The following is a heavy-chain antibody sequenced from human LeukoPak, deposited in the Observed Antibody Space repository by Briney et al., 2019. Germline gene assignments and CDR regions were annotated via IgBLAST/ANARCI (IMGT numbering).Heavy chain of an antibody. V-gene: IGHV3-21*01. CDR1: GFTFDNYA. CDR2: ISSSSSYI. Sequence: PGGSLRLSCEASGFTFDNYAMSWVRQAPGKGLEWVSSISSSSSYIYYADSVKGRFTISRDDAKNSLYLQMNSLRAEDTAVYYCARDRYRSAAMGSYYYYYGMDVWGQGTTVTVSS. J-gene: IGHJ6*02. CDR3: ARDRYRSAAMGSYYYYYGMDV. D-gene: IGHD2-2*01.